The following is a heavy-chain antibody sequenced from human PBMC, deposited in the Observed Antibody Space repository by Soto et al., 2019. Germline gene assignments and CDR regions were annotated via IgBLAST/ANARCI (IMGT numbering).Heavy chain of an antibody. D-gene: IGHD5-18*01. V-gene: IGHV2-5*01. CDR2: IYWNDDK. Sequence: SGPTLVQPTQTLTLTCTFSGFSLSTSGVGVGWIRQPPGKALEWLALIYWNDDKRYSPSLKSRLTITKDTSKNQVVLTMTNMDPVDTATYYCAREDTAMAQGDFDYWGQGTLVTVSS. CDR3: AREDTAMAQGDFDY. J-gene: IGHJ4*02. CDR1: GFSLSTSGVG.